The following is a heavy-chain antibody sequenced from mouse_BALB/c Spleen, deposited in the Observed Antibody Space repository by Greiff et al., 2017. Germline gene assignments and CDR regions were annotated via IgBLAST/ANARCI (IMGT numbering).Heavy chain of an antibody. CDR1: GFTFTDYY. CDR3: ARGGNFDY. D-gene: IGHD2-14*01. J-gene: IGHJ2*01. V-gene: IGHV7-3*02. Sequence: EVQLQQSGGGLVQPGGSLRLSCATSGFTFTDYYMSWVRQPPGKALEWLGFIRNKANGYTTEYSASVKGRFTISRDNSQSILYLQMNTLRAEDSATYYCARGGNFDYWGQGTTLTVSS. CDR2: IRNKANGYTT.